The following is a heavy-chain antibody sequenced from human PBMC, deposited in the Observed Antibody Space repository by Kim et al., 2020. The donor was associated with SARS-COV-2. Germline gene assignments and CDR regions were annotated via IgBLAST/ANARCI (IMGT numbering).Heavy chain of an antibody. CDR3: AREPWRTAATEYYYGMDV. CDR1: GFTFSSYW. D-gene: IGHD2-15*01. V-gene: IGHV3-7*03. Sequence: GGSLRLTCAASGFTFSSYWMSWVRQAPGKGLEWVANIKQNGSEKYYVDSVKGRFTISRDNAKNSVYLHMNSLRAEDTAVYYCAREPWRTAATEYYYGMDVWGQGTTVTVSS. CDR2: IKQNGSEK. J-gene: IGHJ6*02.